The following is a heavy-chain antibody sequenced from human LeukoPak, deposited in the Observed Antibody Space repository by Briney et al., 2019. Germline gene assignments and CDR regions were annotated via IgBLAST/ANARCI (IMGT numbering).Heavy chain of an antibody. CDR2: FDPEDGET. V-gene: IGHV1-24*01. CDR1: GYTLTELS. D-gene: IGHD3-9*01. CDR3: ATGGRYYPIALEYYFDY. J-gene: IGHJ4*02. Sequence: ASVKVSCKVSGYTLTELSMHWVRQAPGEGLEWMGGFDPEDGETIYAQKFQGRVTMTEDTSTDTAYMELSSLRSEDTAVYYCATGGRYYPIALEYYFDYWGQGTLVTVSS.